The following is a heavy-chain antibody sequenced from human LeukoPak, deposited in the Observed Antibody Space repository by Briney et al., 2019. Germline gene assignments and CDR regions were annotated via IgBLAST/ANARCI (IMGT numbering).Heavy chain of an antibody. CDR3: ARAASWELPGDAFDI. D-gene: IGHD1-26*01. CDR1: GGSISSYY. V-gene: IGHV4-59*01. CDR2: IYYSGST. Sequence: SETLSLTCTVSGGSISSYYWSWIRQPPGKGLEWIGYIYYSGSTNYNPSLRSRVTISVDTSKNQFSLKLSSVTAADTAVYYCARAASWELPGDAFDIWGQGTMVTVSS. J-gene: IGHJ3*02.